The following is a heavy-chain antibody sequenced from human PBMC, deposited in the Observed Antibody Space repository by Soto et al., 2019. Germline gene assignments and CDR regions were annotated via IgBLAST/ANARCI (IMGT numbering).Heavy chain of an antibody. V-gene: IGHV4-4*02. D-gene: IGHD1-26*01. Sequence: SETRSLTSDHSGGSIGISHVLICVRQPPGKGLEWIGEIYHSGSTNYNPSLKSRVTISVDTSKNQFSLKLSSVTAADTAVYYCASRGGTTYNWFDPWGQGTLV. CDR2: IYHSGST. CDR1: GGSIGISHV. CDR3: ASRGGTTYNWFDP. J-gene: IGHJ5*02.